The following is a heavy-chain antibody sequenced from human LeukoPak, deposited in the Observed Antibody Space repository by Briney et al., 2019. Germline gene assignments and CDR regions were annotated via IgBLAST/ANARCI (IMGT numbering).Heavy chain of an antibody. D-gene: IGHD2-2*01. CDR2: IIPIFGTA. V-gene: IGHV1-69*13. CDR1: GGTFSSYA. CDR3: ARGYRDCSSTSCYASGMDV. J-gene: IGHJ6*04. Sequence: ASVKVSCKASGGTFSSYAISWVRQAPGQGLEWMGEIIPIFGTANYAQKFQGRVTITADESTSTAYMELSSLRSEDTAVYYCARGYRDCSSTSCYASGMDVWGKGTTVTVSS.